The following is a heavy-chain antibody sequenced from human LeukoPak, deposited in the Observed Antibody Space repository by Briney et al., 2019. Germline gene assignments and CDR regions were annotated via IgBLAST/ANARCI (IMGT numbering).Heavy chain of an antibody. CDR2: IRFDGTNK. CDR1: GFTFSSYG. D-gene: IGHD3-10*01. J-gene: IGHJ5*02. Sequence: GGSLRLSCAASGFTFSSYGMHWVRQAPGKGLEGVGFIRFDGTNKYYGDSVKGRFTISRDHSKNTLYRQMKALRVQDTAVYYCAKGGRYYGGFDPWGQGTLVTVSS. V-gene: IGHV3-30*02. CDR3: AKGGRYYGGFDP.